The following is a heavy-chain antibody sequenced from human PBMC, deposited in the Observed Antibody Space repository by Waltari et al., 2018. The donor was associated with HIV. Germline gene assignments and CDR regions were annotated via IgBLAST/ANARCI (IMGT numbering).Heavy chain of an antibody. V-gene: IGHV4-34*01. CDR2: INHSGGT. CDR1: VESFRGFH. CDR3: ARRDDGLRFNYNGNWFDP. Sequence: QVQLQQWATRLLKPSETPSLTCAVYVESFRGFHWTWIRKSPGQGLECIGDINHSGGTNYNPSLKSRVAISADASKNQFSLSLSSVTAADTAVYYCARRDDGLRFNYNGNWFDPWGQGTLVTVS. D-gene: IGHD1-1*01. J-gene: IGHJ5*02.